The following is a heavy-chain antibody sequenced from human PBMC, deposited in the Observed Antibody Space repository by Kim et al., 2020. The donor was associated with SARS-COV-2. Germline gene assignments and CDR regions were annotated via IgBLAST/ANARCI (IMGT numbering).Heavy chain of an antibody. D-gene: IGHD5-12*01. Sequence: VRGRLTISRDNAKNTLYLQMNSLRAEDTAVYYCAKDAYSGNDFYFYGMDVWGQGTTVTVSS. V-gene: IGHV3-33*06. CDR3: AKDAYSGNDFYFYGMDV. J-gene: IGHJ6*02.